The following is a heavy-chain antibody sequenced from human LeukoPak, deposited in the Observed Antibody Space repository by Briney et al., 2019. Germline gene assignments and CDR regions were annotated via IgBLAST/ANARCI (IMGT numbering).Heavy chain of an antibody. CDR2: ISAYNGNT. Sequence: ASVKVSCKTSGYTFTSYGINWVRQAPGQGLEWMGWISAYNGNTNYAQKLQGRVTMTTDTSTSTAYMELRSLRSDDTAVYYCARSGGAYYGSGSYSDYWGQGTLVTVSS. V-gene: IGHV1-18*01. D-gene: IGHD3-10*01. CDR3: ARSGGAYYGSGSYSDY. J-gene: IGHJ4*02. CDR1: GYTFTSYG.